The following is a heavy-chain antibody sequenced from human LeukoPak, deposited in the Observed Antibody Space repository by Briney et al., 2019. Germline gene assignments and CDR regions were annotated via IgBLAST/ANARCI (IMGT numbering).Heavy chain of an antibody. Sequence: GGSLRLSXAASTFTFSRYWMHWVRQAPGKGLVWVSRINSDGTNTYYADSVKGRFTISRDNTKNTLYLQMNSLRTEDTAVYYCARDRAAFGVVQVGYWGQGTLVTVSS. D-gene: IGHD3-3*01. CDR2: INSDGTNT. CDR3: ARDRAAFGVVQVGY. J-gene: IGHJ4*02. CDR1: TFTFSRYW. V-gene: IGHV3-74*01.